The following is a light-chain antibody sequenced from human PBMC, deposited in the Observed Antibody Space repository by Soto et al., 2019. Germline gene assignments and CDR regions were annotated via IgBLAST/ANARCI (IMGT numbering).Light chain of an antibody. CDR3: SSYTISNTYV. CDR1: SSDVGRYNY. J-gene: IGLJ1*01. Sequence: QSVLTQPASVSGSPGQSITISCTGTSSDVGRYNYVSWYQHHPGKAPKLMIYEVNNRPSGVSNRFSGSKSGNTASLTISGLQAGDEADYYCSSYTISNTYVFGTGTKVTVL. V-gene: IGLV2-14*01. CDR2: EVN.